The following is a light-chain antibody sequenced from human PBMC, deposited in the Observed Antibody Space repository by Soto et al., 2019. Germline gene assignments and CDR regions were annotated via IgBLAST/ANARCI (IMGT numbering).Light chain of an antibody. CDR3: TSYSGTTTLGV. CDR2: DVS. V-gene: IGLV2-14*03. J-gene: IGLJ1*01. Sequence: QSALTQPASVSGSPGQSITISCTGSSSDVGGYNYVSWYQQHPGTAPKLIIYDVSDRPSGVSNRFSGCKSGNTASLTISGLQAEDEADYYCTSYSGTTTLGVFGTGTKVTVL. CDR1: SSDVGGYNY.